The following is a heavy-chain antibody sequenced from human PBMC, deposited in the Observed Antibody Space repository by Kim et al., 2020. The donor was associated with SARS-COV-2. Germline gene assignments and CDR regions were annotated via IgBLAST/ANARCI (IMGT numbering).Heavy chain of an antibody. D-gene: IGHD5-18*01. J-gene: IGHJ4*02. CDR1: GFTVSSNY. CDR3: ARGSTGAMVHY. CDR2: IYSGGST. V-gene: IGHV3-66*01. Sequence: GGSLRLSCAASGFTVSSNYMSWVRQAPGKGLEWVSVIYSGGSTYYADSVKGRFTISRDNSKNTLYLQMNSLRAEDTAVYYCARGSTGAMVHYWGQGTLVTVSS.